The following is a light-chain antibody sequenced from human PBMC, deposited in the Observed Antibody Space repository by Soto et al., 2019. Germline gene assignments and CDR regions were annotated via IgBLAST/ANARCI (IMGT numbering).Light chain of an antibody. CDR1: SKDVGGYNY. V-gene: IGLV2-14*01. Sequence: ALTQPASVSGSPGQSITISCTGTSKDVGGYNYVSWYQQHPGKAPKLMIYDVSNRPSGVSNRFSGSKSGNTASLTISGLQAEDEADYYCSSYTSSSTLYVFGTGTKVTVL. CDR2: DVS. CDR3: SSYTSSSTLYV. J-gene: IGLJ1*01.